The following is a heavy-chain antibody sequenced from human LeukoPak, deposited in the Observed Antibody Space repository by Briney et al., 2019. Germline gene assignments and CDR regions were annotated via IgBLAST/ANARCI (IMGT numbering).Heavy chain of an antibody. CDR2: IYTSGST. CDR3: ARFQMDILTGYQAFDI. CDR1: GGSISSYY. J-gene: IGHJ3*02. V-gene: IGHV4-4*07. D-gene: IGHD3-9*01. Sequence: SETLSLTCTVSGGSISSYYWSWIRQPAGKGLEWIGRIYTSGSTNYNPSLKSRVTMSVDTSKNQFSLKLSSVTAADTAVYYCARFQMDILTGYQAFDIWGQGTMVTVSS.